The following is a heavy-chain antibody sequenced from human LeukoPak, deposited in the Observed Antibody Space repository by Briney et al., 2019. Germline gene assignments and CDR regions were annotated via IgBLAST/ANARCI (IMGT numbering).Heavy chain of an antibody. CDR2: INHSGST. D-gene: IGHD3-10*01. CDR1: GGSVSSNDYY. CDR3: ARALSYGITMVRGVRMTFDP. V-gene: IGHV4-34*01. Sequence: SQTLSLTCTVSGGSVSSNDYYWSWIRQPPGKGLEWIGEINHSGSTNYNPSLKSRVTISVDTSKNQFSLKLSSVTAADTAVYYCARALSYGITMVRGVRMTFDPWGQGTLVTVSS. J-gene: IGHJ5*02.